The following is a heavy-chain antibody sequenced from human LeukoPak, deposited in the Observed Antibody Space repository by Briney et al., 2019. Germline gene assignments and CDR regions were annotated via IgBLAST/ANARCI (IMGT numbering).Heavy chain of an antibody. J-gene: IGHJ4*02. CDR2: INPNSGGT. CDR1: GYTFTGYY. Sequence: GASVKVPCKASGYTFTGYYMHWVRQAPGQGLEWMGWINPNSGGTNYAQKFQGRVTMTRDTSISTAYMELSRLRSDDTAVYYCARASSDYDSSGSSFDYWGQGTLVTVSS. V-gene: IGHV1-2*02. D-gene: IGHD3-22*01. CDR3: ARASSDYDSSGSSFDY.